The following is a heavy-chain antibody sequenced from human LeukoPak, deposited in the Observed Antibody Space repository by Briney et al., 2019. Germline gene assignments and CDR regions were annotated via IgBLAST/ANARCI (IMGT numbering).Heavy chain of an antibody. CDR2: IDTSGSYI. J-gene: IGHJ3*01. CDR3: ARGRSITLLRGVAMSDGFDV. Sequence: GGSLRLSCTASGFTFTSYGMNWVRQAPGKGLEWVSFIDTSGSYIYYGDSLKGRVTISRDNAKNSLYLQMNGLRAEDTAVYYCARGRSITLLRGVAMSDGFDVWGQGAMVTVSS. V-gene: IGHV3-21*01. D-gene: IGHD3-10*01. CDR1: GFTFTSYG.